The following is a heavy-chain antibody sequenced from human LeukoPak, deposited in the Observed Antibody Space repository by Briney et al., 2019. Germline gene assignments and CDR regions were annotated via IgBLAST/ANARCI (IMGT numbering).Heavy chain of an antibody. CDR1: GSSISSGYY. V-gene: IGHV4-38-2*01. D-gene: IGHD6-6*01. CDR3: ARVPSIAARNWYFDL. CDR2: IYHSGST. Sequence: SETLSLTCPVSGSSISSGYYWGWLRQPPGRGLEWIGSIYHSGSTYYNPSLKSRVTISVDTSKNQCSLKLSSVTAADTAVYYCARVPSIAARNWYFDLWGRGTLVTVSS. J-gene: IGHJ2*01.